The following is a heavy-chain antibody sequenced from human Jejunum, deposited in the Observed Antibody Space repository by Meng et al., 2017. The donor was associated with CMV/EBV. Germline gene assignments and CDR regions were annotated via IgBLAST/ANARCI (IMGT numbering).Heavy chain of an antibody. CDR1: GFSPSPSGEG. CDR3: AHFVGGYYPSRPDY. J-gene: IGHJ4*02. D-gene: IGHD1-26*01. Sequence: HITFKESGPTLVKPTQPLPLTGSFSGFSPSPSGEGVGWIRQPPGKALEWLALIYRGDDKRYSPSLNSRLTIAKDTSKNEVVLTLTNMGPIDTGTYYCAHFVGGYYPSRPDYWGQGTLVTVSS. V-gene: IGHV2-5*02. CDR2: IYRGDDK.